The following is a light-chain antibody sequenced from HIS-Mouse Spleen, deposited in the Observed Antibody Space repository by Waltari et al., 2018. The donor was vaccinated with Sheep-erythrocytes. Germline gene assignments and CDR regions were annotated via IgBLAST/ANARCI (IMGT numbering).Light chain of an antibody. Sequence: SYVLTQPPSVSVAPGKTARITCGGNNLGSKSVHGYQQKPGQAPVLVVYDYSDRPSGIPERFSGSNSGNTATLTISRVEAGDEADYYCQVWDSSSDHPVVFGGGTKLTVL. J-gene: IGLJ2*01. CDR3: QVWDSSSDHPVV. CDR2: DYS. V-gene: IGLV3-21*03. CDR1: NLGSKS.